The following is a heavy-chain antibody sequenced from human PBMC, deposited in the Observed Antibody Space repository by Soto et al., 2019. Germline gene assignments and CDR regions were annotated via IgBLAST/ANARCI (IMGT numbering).Heavy chain of an antibody. CDR3: TTELGSGSYYYYYYYMDV. CDR2: IKSKTDGGTT. J-gene: IGHJ6*03. CDR1: GFTFSNAW. V-gene: IGHV3-15*01. D-gene: IGHD1-26*01. Sequence: GGSLRLSCAASGFTFSNAWMSWVRQAPGKGLEWVGRIKSKTDGGTTDYAAPVKGRFTISRDDSKNTLYLQMNSLKTEDTAVYYCTTELGSGSYYYYYYYMDVWGKGTTVTVSS.